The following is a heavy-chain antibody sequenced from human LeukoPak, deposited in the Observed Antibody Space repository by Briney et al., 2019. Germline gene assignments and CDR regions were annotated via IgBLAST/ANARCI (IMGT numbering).Heavy chain of an antibody. CDR3: ARVGYSSGWYRVPGYFDY. Sequence: KPSETLSLTCTVSGGSISSYYWSWIRQPPGKGLEWIGYIYYSGSTNYNPSLKSRVTISVDTSKNQFSLKLSSVTAADTAVYYCARVGYSSGWYRVPGYFDYWGQGTLVTVSS. J-gene: IGHJ4*02. CDR1: GGSISSYY. CDR2: IYYSGST. V-gene: IGHV4-59*01. D-gene: IGHD6-19*01.